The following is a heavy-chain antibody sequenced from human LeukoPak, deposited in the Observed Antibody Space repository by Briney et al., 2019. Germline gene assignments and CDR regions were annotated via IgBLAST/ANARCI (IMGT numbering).Heavy chain of an antibody. Sequence: GGSLRLSCAASGFTFSTYAMHWVRQAPGKGLEYVSATDRNGDSTFYANSVQGRFTVSRDNSKNTLYLQMGSLRPEDTAIYYCARDRYSSTWFGYLQYWGQGTLVTVSS. CDR2: TDRNGDST. V-gene: IGHV3-64*01. CDR1: GFTFSTYA. J-gene: IGHJ1*01. D-gene: IGHD3-10*01. CDR3: ARDRYSSTWFGYLQY.